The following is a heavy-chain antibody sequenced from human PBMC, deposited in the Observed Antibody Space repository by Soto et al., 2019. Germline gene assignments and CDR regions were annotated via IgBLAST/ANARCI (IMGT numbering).Heavy chain of an antibody. CDR1: GYTFTSYG. CDR3: ARAADTYYYHYVMDF. CDR2: ISAYNGNT. J-gene: IGHJ6*02. Sequence: ASVKVSCKASGYTFTSYGISWVRQAPGQGLEWMGWISAYNGNTNYAQKLQGRVTMTTDTSTSTAYMELRSLRSDDTAVYYCARAADTYYYHYVMDFWGQGSSVIVSS. V-gene: IGHV1-18*01. D-gene: IGHD3-9*01.